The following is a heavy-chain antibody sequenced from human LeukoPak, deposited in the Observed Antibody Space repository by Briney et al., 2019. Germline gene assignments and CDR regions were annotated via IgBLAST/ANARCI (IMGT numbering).Heavy chain of an antibody. D-gene: IGHD2-15*01. Sequence: PGGSLRLSCAASGFTFSSSWMSWVRQAPGKGLEWVANIKQDGSEKYYVDSVKGRFTISRDNAKNSLYLQMNSLRAEDTAVYYCASTSGGSCCVSDYWGQGTLVTVSS. CDR2: IKQDGSEK. V-gene: IGHV3-7*01. CDR1: GFTFSSSW. CDR3: ASTSGGSCCVSDY. J-gene: IGHJ4*02.